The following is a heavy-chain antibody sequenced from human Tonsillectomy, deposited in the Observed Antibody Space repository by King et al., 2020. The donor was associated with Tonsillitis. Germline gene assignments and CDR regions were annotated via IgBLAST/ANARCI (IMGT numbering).Heavy chain of an antibody. CDR2: VWSDGSSS. CDR3: ARDSCSRTSCYIDY. J-gene: IGHJ4*02. V-gene: IGHV3-33*08. CDR1: GLTLSTYG. Sequence: VQLVESGGGVVQPGRSLSLSCAASGLTLSTYGVHWVRQAPGKGLEWVAVVWSDGSSSNYADSVKGRFTIARDNSKNTVFLHMNSLRAEDTALYYCARDSCSRTSCYIDYWGQGTLVTVSS. D-gene: IGHD2-2*02.